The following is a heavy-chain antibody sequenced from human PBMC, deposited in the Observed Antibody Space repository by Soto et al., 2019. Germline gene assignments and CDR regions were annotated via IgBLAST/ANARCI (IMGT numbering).Heavy chain of an antibody. V-gene: IGHV3-21*01. Sequence: GGSLRLSCAASGFTFSSYSMNWVRQAPGKGLEWVSSISSSSSYIYYADSVKGRFTISRDNAKNSLYLQMNSLRAEDTAVYYCARVNYDFWSGYFLLEGNNKRNGHYYYGMDVWGQGTTVTVSS. J-gene: IGHJ6*02. CDR2: ISSSSSYI. D-gene: IGHD3-3*01. CDR3: ARVNYDFWSGYFLLEGNNKRNGHYYYGMDV. CDR1: GFTFSSYS.